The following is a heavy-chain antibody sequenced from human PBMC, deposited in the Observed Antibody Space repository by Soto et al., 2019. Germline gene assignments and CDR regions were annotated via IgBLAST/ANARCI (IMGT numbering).Heavy chain of an antibody. CDR3: ARDNLPGDPREAFDI. CDR1: GFTFSTYS. Sequence: EVQLVESGGGLVQPGGSLRLSCAASGFTFSTYSLIWVRQSPGKGLEWVSYIDMGGITIYYGDSVRGRFTVSSDNARNSLFLQMNNLRDEDTAVYYCARDNLPGDPREAFDIWGQGTLVTVSS. V-gene: IGHV3-48*02. CDR2: IDMGGITI. D-gene: IGHD7-27*01. J-gene: IGHJ3*02.